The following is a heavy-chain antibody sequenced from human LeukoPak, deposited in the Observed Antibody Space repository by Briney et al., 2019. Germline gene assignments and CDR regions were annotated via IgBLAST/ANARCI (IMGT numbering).Heavy chain of an antibody. V-gene: IGHV4-59*12. Sequence: SETLSLTCTASGGSISSYYWSWIRQPPGKGLEWIGYIYYSGSTNYNPSLKSRVTISVDTSKNQFSLKLSSVTAADTAVYYCARGRVTMVRGVIRKGYYFDYWGQGTLVTVSS. CDR2: IYYSGST. D-gene: IGHD3-10*01. CDR1: GGSISSYY. CDR3: ARGRVTMVRGVIRKGYYFDY. J-gene: IGHJ4*02.